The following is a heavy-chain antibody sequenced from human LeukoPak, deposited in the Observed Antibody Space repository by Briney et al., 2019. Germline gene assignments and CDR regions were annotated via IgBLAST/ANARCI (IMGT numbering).Heavy chain of an antibody. CDR2: IYYTGAT. Sequence: SETLSLTCAVYGGSFSGYYWGWIRQPPGKGLEWIGSIYYTGATYSSPSLKSRLTISLDTSENHFSLKLSSVTAADTAVYYCARQGDGGYSYGNFDSWGQGTLVAVSS. D-gene: IGHD5-18*01. CDR3: ARQGDGGYSYGNFDS. J-gene: IGHJ4*02. CDR1: GGSFSGYY. V-gene: IGHV4-39*01.